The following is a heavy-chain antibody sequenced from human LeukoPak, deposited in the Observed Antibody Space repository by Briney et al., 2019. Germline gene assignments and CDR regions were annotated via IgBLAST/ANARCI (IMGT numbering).Heavy chain of an antibody. CDR1: GFTFSSYW. CDR2: IQSDGSST. J-gene: IGHJ3*02. CDR3: ARDQAGAFDI. V-gene: IGHV3-74*01. D-gene: IGHD3-10*01. Sequence: PGGSLRLSCAASGFTFSSYWMHWVRHAPGKGLVWVSRIQSDGSSTSYADSVKGRFTISRDNAKNTLYLQMNSLRAEDTAVYYCARDQAGAFDIWGQGTMVTVSS.